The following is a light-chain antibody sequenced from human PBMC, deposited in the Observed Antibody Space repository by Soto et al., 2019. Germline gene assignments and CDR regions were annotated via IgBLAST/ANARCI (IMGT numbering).Light chain of an antibody. CDR2: EVY. J-gene: IGLJ1*01. Sequence: QSALTQPPSASGSPGQSVTISCTGTSSDVGGYNYVSWYQHHPGKAPKLIIYEVYKRPSGVPDRFSGSKSGNTAALTVSGLQAEDEADYYGSSYVGTNSYVFGTGTKGTVL. CDR3: SSYVGTNSYV. V-gene: IGLV2-8*01. CDR1: SSDVGGYNY.